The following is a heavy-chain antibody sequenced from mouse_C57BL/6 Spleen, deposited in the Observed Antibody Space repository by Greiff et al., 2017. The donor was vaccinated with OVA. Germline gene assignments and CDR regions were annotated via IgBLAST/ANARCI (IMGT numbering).Heavy chain of an antibody. CDR2: IDPETGGT. V-gene: IGHV1-15*01. CDR1: GYTFTDYE. D-gene: IGHD2-4*01. CDR3: TRSNDDYDVDY. J-gene: IGHJ2*01. Sequence: VQLQESGAELVRPGASVTLSCKASGYTFTDYEMHWVKQTPVHGLEWIGAIDPETGGTAYNQKFKGKAILTADKSSSTAYMELRSLTSEDSAVYYCTRSNDDYDVDYWGQGTTLTVSS.